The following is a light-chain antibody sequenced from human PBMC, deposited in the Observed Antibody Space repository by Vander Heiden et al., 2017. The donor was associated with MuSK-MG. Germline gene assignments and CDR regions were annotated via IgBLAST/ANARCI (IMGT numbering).Light chain of an antibody. CDR3: QQYYTNPCT. CDR1: QDISNS. Sequence: DIQMTQSPSSLSASVGDTVTITCRASQDISNSLAWYQQKPGKAPKLLLYAASRLESGVPSRFTGSGSGATYTLTISSLQPEDFATFYCQQYYTNPCTFGQGSKVAI. CDR2: AAS. J-gene: IGKJ2*02. V-gene: IGKV1-NL1*01.